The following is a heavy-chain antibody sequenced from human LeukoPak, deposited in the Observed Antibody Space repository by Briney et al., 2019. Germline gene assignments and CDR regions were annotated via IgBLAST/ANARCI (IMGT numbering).Heavy chain of an antibody. CDR3: ATGRWYCDY. V-gene: IGHV3-23*01. Sequence: GGSLRLSCAASGFTFSSYAMSWVRQAPEKGLEWVSLISGSGASTYYADSMKGRFTISRDNSKNTLYLQMNSLRAEDTAVYYCATGRWYCDYWGQGTLVTVSS. CDR2: ISGSGAST. J-gene: IGHJ4*02. D-gene: IGHD6-13*01. CDR1: GFTFSSYA.